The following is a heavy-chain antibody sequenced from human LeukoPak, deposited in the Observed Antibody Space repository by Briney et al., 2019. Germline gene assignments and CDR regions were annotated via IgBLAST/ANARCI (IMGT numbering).Heavy chain of an antibody. D-gene: IGHD3-10*01. CDR1: GGTFSSYA. Sequence: SVKVSCKASGGTFSSYAISWVRRAPGQGLEWMGGIIPIFGTANYAQKFQGRVTIHADESTSTAYMELSSLRSEDTAVYYCARTYYYGSGSYYYFDYWGQGTLVTVSS. V-gene: IGHV1-69*13. CDR2: IIPIFGTA. CDR3: ARTYYYGSGSYYYFDY. J-gene: IGHJ4*02.